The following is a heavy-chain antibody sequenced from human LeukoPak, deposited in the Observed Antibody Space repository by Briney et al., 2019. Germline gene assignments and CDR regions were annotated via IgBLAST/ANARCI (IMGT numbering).Heavy chain of an antibody. CDR3: ARVVTWIQLWPGSDYYYYYYMDV. Sequence: PSETLSLTCAVYGGSFSGYYWSWIRQPPGKGLEWIGEINHSGSTNYNPSLKSRVTTSVDTSKNQFSLKLSSVTAADTAVYYCARVVTWIQLWPGSDYYYYYYMDVWGKGTTVTVSS. CDR1: GGSFSGYY. CDR2: INHSGST. V-gene: IGHV4-34*01. J-gene: IGHJ6*03. D-gene: IGHD5-18*01.